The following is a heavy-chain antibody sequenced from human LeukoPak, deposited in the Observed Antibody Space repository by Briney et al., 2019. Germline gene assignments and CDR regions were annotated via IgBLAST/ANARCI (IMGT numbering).Heavy chain of an antibody. D-gene: IGHD3-10*01. CDR1: GFTFNSYS. CDR2: ISSSSSII. CDR3: ARIYMVRGVYDRRPCDY. J-gene: IGHJ4*02. V-gene: IGHV3-48*01. Sequence: PGGSLRLSCAASGFTFNSYSMNWVRQAPGKGLEWVSSISSSSSIIYYADSVKGRFTISRDNAKNSLYLQMNSLRAEDTAVYYCARIYMVRGVYDRRPCDYWGQGTLVTVSS.